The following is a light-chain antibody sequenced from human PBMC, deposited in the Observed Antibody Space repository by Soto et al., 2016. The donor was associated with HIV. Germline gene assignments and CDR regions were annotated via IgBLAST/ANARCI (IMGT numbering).Light chain of an antibody. J-gene: IGLJ2*01. CDR1: NIGSKS. Sequence: SYVLTQPPSVSVAPGKTARITCGGDNIGSKSVHWYQQMPGQAPVLVVYDDSDRPSGIPERFSGSNSGNTVTLTISRVEAGDAADYYCQVWDSSSDHVVFGGGTKLTVL. CDR3: QVWDSSSDHVV. V-gene: IGLV3-21*03. CDR2: DDS.